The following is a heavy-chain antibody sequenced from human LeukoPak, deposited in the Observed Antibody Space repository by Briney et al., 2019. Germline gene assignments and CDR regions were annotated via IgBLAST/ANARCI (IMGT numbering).Heavy chain of an antibody. J-gene: IGHJ4*02. Sequence: GGALRVSCVASGFTFSSYAMSWVRQAPGKGLEGVSAICGSGGSTYYADSVKGRFTISRDNSKNTLYLQMNSLRAEDTAVYYCAKDVPMAAAADYWGQGTLVTVSS. D-gene: IGHD3-10*01. V-gene: IGHV3-23*01. CDR2: ICGSGGST. CDR3: AKDVPMAAAADY. CDR1: GFTFSSYA.